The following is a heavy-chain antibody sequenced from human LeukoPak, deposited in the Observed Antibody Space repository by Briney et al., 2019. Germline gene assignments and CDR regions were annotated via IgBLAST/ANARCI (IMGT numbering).Heavy chain of an antibody. Sequence: SVNVSCKASAHTFTGYYIHWVRQAPGQGLEWMGCINPNTGATNYAQKFQGRVTMTRDTSLSTAYMKLSSLRSDDTAVYYCARLGSSDIWGQGTMVTVSS. CDR3: ARLGSSDI. CDR2: INPNTGAT. D-gene: IGHD3-16*01. J-gene: IGHJ3*02. V-gene: IGHV1-2*02. CDR1: AHTFTGYY.